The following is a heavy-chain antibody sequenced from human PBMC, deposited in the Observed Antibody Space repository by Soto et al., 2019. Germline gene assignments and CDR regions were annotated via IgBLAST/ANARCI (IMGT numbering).Heavy chain of an antibody. CDR1: GFTFSSHG. CDR3: ARDEDDSLDY. Sequence: QVQLVESGGGVVQPGRSLRLSCAASGFTFSSHGMHWVRQAPGKGLEWVAVIWNDGSNEYYGDSVKGRFTIFRDNSKNALYLQMNSLRAEDTAVYSCARDEDDSLDYWGQGTLVTVSS. D-gene: IGHD2-21*02. CDR2: IWNDGSNE. V-gene: IGHV3-33*01. J-gene: IGHJ4*02.